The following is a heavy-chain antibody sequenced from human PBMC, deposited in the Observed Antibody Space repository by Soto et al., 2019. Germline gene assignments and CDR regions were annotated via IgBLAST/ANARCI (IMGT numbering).Heavy chain of an antibody. CDR1: GFTLSSYG. CDR2: ISYDGSNK. V-gene: IGHV3-30*18. J-gene: IGHJ4*02. Sequence: GGSLRLSCAASGFTLSSYGMHWVRQAPGKGLEWVAVISYDGSNKYYADSVKGRFTISRDNSKNTLYLQMNSLRAEDTAVYYCAKDLSSGWYWDFDYWGQGTLVAVSS. D-gene: IGHD6-19*01. CDR3: AKDLSSGWYWDFDY.